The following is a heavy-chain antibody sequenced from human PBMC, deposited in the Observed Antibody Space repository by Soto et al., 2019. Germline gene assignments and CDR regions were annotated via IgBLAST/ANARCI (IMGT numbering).Heavy chain of an antibody. J-gene: IGHJ6*01. CDR2: TSGAGGNT. Sequence: EVQLLESGGGLVQPGGSLRLSCAASGFSFGSYALSWVRQAPGAGLEWVSTSGAGGNTNYAGSVKGRFTISRDSSKNTLYLEMNSLRADDTAVYYCAKCRDFQGAVRGMDVW. V-gene: IGHV3-23*01. CDR3: AKCRDFQGAVRGMDV. CDR1: GFSFGSYA.